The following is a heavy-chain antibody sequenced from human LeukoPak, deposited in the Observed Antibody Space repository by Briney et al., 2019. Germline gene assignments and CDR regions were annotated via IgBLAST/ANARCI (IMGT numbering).Heavy chain of an antibody. D-gene: IGHD6-13*01. J-gene: IGHJ4*02. V-gene: IGHV4-34*01. Sequence: PSETLSLTRAVYGGSFSGYYWSWIRQPPGKGLEWIGEINHSGSTNYNPSLKSRVTISVDTSKNQFSLKLSSVTAADTAVYYCARVIQYSSSWYPPQSFDYWGQGTLVTVSS. CDR2: INHSGST. CDR1: GGSFSGYY. CDR3: ARVIQYSSSWYPPQSFDY.